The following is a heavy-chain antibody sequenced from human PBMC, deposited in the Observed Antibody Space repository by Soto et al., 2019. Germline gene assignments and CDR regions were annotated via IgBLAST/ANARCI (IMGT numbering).Heavy chain of an antibody. D-gene: IGHD2-8*01. Sequence: GASVKVSCKASGYTFTTYALHWVRQAPGQRLEWMGWISADNGNTKYSQKFQGRVTITRDTSASTAYMELSSLRSEDTAIYYCTKDRPGGYCTTYPCYFPHVWGQGTTVTVSS. V-gene: IGHV1-3*01. CDR3: TKDRPGGYCTTYPCYFPHV. CDR2: ISADNGNT. J-gene: IGHJ6*02. CDR1: GYTFTTYA.